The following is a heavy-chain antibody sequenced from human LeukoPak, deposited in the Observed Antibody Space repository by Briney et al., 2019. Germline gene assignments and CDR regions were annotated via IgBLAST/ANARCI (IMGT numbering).Heavy chain of an antibody. V-gene: IGHV3-7*03. D-gene: IGHD5-12*01. CDR2: IRSDGVEK. J-gene: IGHJ4*02. CDR3: AREFTGYGNTDY. CDR1: GFSLSMYW. Sequence: GGSLRLSCTAAGFSLSMYWMSWVRQAPGKGLEWVANIRSDGVEKYYVDSVRGRFTISTDTAKNTLYLQMNSLRADDTAVYYCAREFTGYGNTDYWGQGALVTVSS.